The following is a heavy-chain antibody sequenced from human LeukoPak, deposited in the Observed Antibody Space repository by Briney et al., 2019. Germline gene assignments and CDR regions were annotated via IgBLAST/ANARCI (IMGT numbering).Heavy chain of an antibody. D-gene: IGHD5-18*01. CDR2: ISSSSSYI. J-gene: IGHJ4*02. CDR1: GFTFSSYS. Sequence: GGSLRLSCAASGFTFSSYSMNWVRQAPGKGLEWVSSISSSSSYIYYADSVKGRFTISRDNAKNSLYLQMNSLRAEDTAVYHCARDYDVDTAIQTTTFDYWGQGTLVTVSS. CDR3: ARDYDVDTAIQTTTFDY. V-gene: IGHV3-21*01.